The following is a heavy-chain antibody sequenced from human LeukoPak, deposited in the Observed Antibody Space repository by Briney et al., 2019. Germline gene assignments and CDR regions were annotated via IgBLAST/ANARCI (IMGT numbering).Heavy chain of an antibody. CDR2: IYTSGST. Sequence: NSSETLSLTCTVSGGSISSYYWSWIQQPAGKGLEWIGRIYTSGSTNYNPSLKSRVTMSVDTSKNQFSLKLSSVTAADTAVYYCARDLYGDYVEINWFDPWGQGTLVTVSS. D-gene: IGHD4-17*01. CDR3: ARDLYGDYVEINWFDP. V-gene: IGHV4-4*07. J-gene: IGHJ5*02. CDR1: GGSISSYY.